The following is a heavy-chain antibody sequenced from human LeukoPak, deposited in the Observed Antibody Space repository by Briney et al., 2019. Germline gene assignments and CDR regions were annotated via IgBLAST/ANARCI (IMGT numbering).Heavy chain of an antibody. J-gene: IGHJ4*02. CDR2: ISRSGSTI. CDR3: AEAPVTSCRGAFCYPFDY. D-gene: IGHD2-15*01. V-gene: IGHV3-11*01. CDR1: GFTFSDYY. Sequence: GGSLRLSCAASGFTFSDYYMSWIRQAPGKGLEWVSYISRSGSTIYYADSVKGRFTISRDTSRSTLYLQMNSLRAEDAAVYYCAEAPVTSCRGAFCYPFDYWGQGTLVTVSS.